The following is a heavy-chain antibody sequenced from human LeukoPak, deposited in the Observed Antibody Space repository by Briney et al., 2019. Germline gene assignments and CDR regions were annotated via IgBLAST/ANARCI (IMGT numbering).Heavy chain of an antibody. CDR2: ISSSSSYI. CDR3: ARVVTTKLVDLFDF. Sequence: GGSLRLSCAASGFTFSSYSMNWVRQAPGKGLEWVSSISSSSSYIYYADSVKGRFTISRDNAKNSLYLQMHSLRAEDTAIYYCARVVTTKLVDLFDFWGQGTLVTVSS. CDR1: GFTFSSYS. D-gene: IGHD1-26*01. J-gene: IGHJ4*02. V-gene: IGHV3-21*01.